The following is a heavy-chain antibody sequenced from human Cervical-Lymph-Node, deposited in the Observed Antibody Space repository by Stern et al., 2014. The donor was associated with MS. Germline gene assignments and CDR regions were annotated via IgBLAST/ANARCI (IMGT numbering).Heavy chain of an antibody. V-gene: IGHV4-31*03. J-gene: IGHJ5*02. Sequence: KESGPGLVKPSQTLSLTCTVSGGSISSGGHYWSWIRQPPGKGLEWIGDLYYSGGTFYHPSLKSRVSISLHTSKNQFSLKLSSVTAADPAVYYCASRWSGSYYGQNWFDPWGQGTLVTVSS. CDR2: LYYSGGT. D-gene: IGHD1-26*01. CDR1: GGSISSGGHY. CDR3: ASRWSGSYYGQNWFDP.